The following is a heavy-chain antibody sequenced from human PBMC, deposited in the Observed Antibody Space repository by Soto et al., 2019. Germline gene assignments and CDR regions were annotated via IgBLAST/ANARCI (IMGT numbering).Heavy chain of an antibody. V-gene: IGHV3-30*18. Sequence: QVQLVESGGGVVQPGRSLRLSCAASGFTFSSYGMHWVRQAPGKGLEWVAVISYDGSNKYYADSVKGRFTISRDNSKNTLYLQMNSLRAEDTAVYYCAKQGAHYGMDVWGQGTMVTVSS. D-gene: IGHD1-26*01. CDR1: GFTFSSYG. CDR3: AKQGAHYGMDV. CDR2: ISYDGSNK. J-gene: IGHJ6*02.